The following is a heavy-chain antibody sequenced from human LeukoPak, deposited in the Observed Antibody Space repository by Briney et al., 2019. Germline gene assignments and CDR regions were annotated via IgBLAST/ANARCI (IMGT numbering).Heavy chain of an antibody. J-gene: IGHJ4*02. V-gene: IGHV3-20*04. Sequence: PGGSLRLSCAASGYTFGDYGMSWVRQVPGKGLEWVSGTNRRGDITGYADSVKGRFTISRDNAKNSLYLQMNRLRVEDAALYYCARASVTSCRGAFCYPFDLWGQGVLVTVSS. D-gene: IGHD2-21*01. CDR3: ARASVTSCRGAFCYPFDL. CDR1: GYTFGDYG. CDR2: TNRRGDIT.